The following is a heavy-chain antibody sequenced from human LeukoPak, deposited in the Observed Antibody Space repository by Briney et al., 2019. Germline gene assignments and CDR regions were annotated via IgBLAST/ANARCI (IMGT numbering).Heavy chain of an antibody. Sequence: ASVKVSCKASGYTFTGYYMHWVRQAPGQGLEWMGWINPNSGGTNYAQKFQGRVTMTRDTSISTAYMELSRLRSDDTAVYYCARLQYYYGSGDNFDYWGQGTLVTVSS. D-gene: IGHD3-10*01. V-gene: IGHV1-2*02. CDR1: GYTFTGYY. J-gene: IGHJ4*02. CDR2: INPNSGGT. CDR3: ARLQYYYGSGDNFDY.